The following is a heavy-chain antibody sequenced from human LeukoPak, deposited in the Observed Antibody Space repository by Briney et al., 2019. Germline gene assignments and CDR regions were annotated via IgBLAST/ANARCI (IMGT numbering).Heavy chain of an antibody. CDR1: GFTFSSYS. J-gene: IGHJ4*02. V-gene: IGHV3-23*01. CDR3: AKDPYYDSSGYDY. Sequence: GGSLRLSCAASGFTFSSYSMNWVRQAPGKGLKWVSAISGSGGSTYYADSVKGRFTISRDNSKNTLYLQMNSLRAEDTAVYYCAKDPYYDSSGYDYWGQGTLVTVSS. D-gene: IGHD3-22*01. CDR2: ISGSGGST.